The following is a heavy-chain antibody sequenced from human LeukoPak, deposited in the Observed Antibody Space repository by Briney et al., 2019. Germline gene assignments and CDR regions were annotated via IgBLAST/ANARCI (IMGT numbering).Heavy chain of an antibody. Sequence: TSETLSLTCAVYGGSFSGYYWSWIRQPPGKGLEWIGEINHSGSTNYNPSLKSRVTISVDTSKNQFSLELSPVTAADTAVYYCASTGYGDNWFDPWGQGTLVTVSS. J-gene: IGHJ5*02. CDR1: GGSFSGYY. CDR3: ASTGYGDNWFDP. D-gene: IGHD4-17*01. V-gene: IGHV4-34*01. CDR2: INHSGST.